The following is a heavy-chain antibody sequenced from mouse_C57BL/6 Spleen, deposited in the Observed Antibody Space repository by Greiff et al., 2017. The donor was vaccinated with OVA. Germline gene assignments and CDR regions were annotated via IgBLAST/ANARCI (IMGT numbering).Heavy chain of an antibody. CDR1: GYTFTSYW. D-gene: IGHD1-1*01. V-gene: IGHV1-69*01. CDR2: IDPSDSYT. Sequence: VQLKQPGAELVMPGASVKLSCKASGYTFTSYWMHWVKQRPGQGLEWIGEIDPSDSYTNYNQKFKGKSTLTVDKSSSTAYMQLSSLTSEDSAVYYCARSGDYYGSSYYFDYWGQGTTLTVSS. CDR3: ARSGDYYGSSYYFDY. J-gene: IGHJ2*01.